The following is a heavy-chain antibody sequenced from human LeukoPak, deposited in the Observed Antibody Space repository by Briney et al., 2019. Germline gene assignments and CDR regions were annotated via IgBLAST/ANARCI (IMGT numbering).Heavy chain of an antibody. Sequence: ASVKVSCKASGYTFTGYYVHWVRQAPGQGLEWMGWINPNSGGTNYAQKFQGRVTMTRDTSISTAYMELSRLRSDDTAVYYCARELWFGESHYYGMDVWGQGTTVTVSS. D-gene: IGHD3-10*01. J-gene: IGHJ6*02. CDR3: ARELWFGESHYYGMDV. V-gene: IGHV1-2*02. CDR2: INPNSGGT. CDR1: GYTFTGYY.